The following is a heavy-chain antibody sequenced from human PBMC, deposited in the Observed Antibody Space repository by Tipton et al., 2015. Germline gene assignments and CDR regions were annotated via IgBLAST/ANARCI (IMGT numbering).Heavy chain of an antibody. D-gene: IGHD3-3*01. CDR1: GFTFSDYA. J-gene: IGHJ4*02. Sequence: SLRLSCTASGFTFSDYAMSWFRQAPGKGLEWVSFIRSKVSGGTTEYAASVKGRFTISRDDSKSIAYLQMNSLQTEDTAVYFCTRETYGFLSGYYTSFWGQGTLVTVSS. V-gene: IGHV3-49*03. CDR3: TRETYGFLSGYYTSF. CDR2: IRSKVSGGTT.